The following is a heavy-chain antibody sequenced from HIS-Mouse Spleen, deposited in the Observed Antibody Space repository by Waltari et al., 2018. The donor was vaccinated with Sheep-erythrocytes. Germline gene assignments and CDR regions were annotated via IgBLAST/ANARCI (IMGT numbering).Heavy chain of an antibody. Sequence: QVQLPQWGAGLLKPSETPSLPCAVYGGSFSGYYWSWIRQPPGKGMEWIGEINHSGRTNSNPSLKSRVTISVDTSKNQFSLKLSSVTAADTAVYYCALSVDLAGAFDIWGQGTMVTVSS. CDR3: ALSVDLAGAFDI. D-gene: IGHD6-19*01. CDR1: GGSFSGYY. V-gene: IGHV4-34*01. CDR2: INHSGRT. J-gene: IGHJ3*02.